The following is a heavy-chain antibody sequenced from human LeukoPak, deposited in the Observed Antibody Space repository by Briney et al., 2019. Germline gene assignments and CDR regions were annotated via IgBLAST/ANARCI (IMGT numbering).Heavy chain of an antibody. CDR1: GGSFSGYY. CDR2: INHSGST. CDR3: ARGAQFLNYDFWSGRLYYFDY. J-gene: IGHJ4*02. D-gene: IGHD3-3*01. Sequence: SETLSLTCAVYGGSFSGYYWSWIRQPPGKGLEWIGEINHSGSTNYNPSLKSRVTISVDTSKNQFSLKLSSVTAADTAVYYCARGAQFLNYDFWSGRLYYFDYWGQGTLVTVSS. V-gene: IGHV4-34*01.